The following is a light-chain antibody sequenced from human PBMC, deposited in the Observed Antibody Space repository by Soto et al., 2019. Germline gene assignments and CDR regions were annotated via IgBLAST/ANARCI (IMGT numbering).Light chain of an antibody. CDR1: QSVSSY. J-gene: IGKJ5*01. CDR2: DAS. Sequence: EIVLTQSPATLSLSPGERATLSCRASQSVSSYLAWYQQKPGQAPRLLIYDASNRATGVPARFSGRGSGTDFTLTISSLEPEDCAVYYCQQRSNWPPLTCGQGPRLEIK. V-gene: IGKV3-11*01. CDR3: QQRSNWPPLT.